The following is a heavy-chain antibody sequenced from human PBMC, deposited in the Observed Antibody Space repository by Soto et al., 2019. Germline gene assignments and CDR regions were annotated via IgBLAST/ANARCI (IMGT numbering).Heavy chain of an antibody. V-gene: IGHV3-11*05. CDR2: ISISGNYT. D-gene: IGHD2-2*01. CDR3: ARLHQDHYYTMDV. CDR1: GFTLSDYY. Sequence: QVQLAESGGDLVKPGGSLRRYCVVSGFTLSDYYITWVREAPGKGLEWVSYISISGNYTNYADSVKGRFTISRDSTNNSLYLQMNSLRAEDTAVYYCARLHQDHYYTMDVWAQGTTVTVSS. J-gene: IGHJ6*02.